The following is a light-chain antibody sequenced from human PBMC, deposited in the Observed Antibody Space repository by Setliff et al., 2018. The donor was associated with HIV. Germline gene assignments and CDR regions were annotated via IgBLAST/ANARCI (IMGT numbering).Light chain of an antibody. J-gene: IGLJ1*01. CDR1: SSDVGRYDL. V-gene: IGLV2-23*01. Sequence: QSVLAQPASVSGSPGQSITISCTGTSSDVGRYDLVSWYQQHPGKAPKLIIYQATKRPSGVSNRFSGSKSGNTASLTISGLQAGDEADYYCCSNTGSNTYVFGTGTKSPS. CDR3: CSNTGSNTYV. CDR2: QAT.